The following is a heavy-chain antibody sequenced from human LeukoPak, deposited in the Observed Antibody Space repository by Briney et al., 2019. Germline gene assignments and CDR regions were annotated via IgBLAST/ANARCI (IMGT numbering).Heavy chain of an antibody. V-gene: IGHV3-30*18. D-gene: IGHD3-3*01. CDR1: GFTFSSYG. CDR3: AKAFYDFWSGYQDAFDI. J-gene: IGHJ3*02. Sequence: GSLRLSCAASGFTFSSYGMHWVRQAPGKGLEWVAVISYDGSNKYYADSVKGRFTISRDNSKNTLYLQMNSLRAEDTAVYYCAKAFYDFWSGYQDAFDIWGQGTMVTVSS. CDR2: ISYDGSNK.